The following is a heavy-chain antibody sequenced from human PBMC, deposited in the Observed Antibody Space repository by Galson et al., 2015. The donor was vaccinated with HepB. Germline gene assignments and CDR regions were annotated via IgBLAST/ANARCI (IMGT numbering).Heavy chain of an antibody. D-gene: IGHD3-3*01. CDR3: ARGYEAFDY. V-gene: IGHV3-11*01. CDR2: ISTYANTI. CDR1: GFTFSDYY. J-gene: IGHJ4*02. Sequence: SLILSCAASGFTFSDYYMSWIRQAPGKGLEWVSYISTYANTIYYADSVKGRFTISRDNARNSLYLQMNSLRAEDTAVYYCARGYEAFDYWGQGTLVTVSS.